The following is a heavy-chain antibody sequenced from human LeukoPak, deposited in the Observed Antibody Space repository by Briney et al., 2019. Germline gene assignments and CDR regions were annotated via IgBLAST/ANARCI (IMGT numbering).Heavy chain of an antibody. CDR1: RFTFSSFE. V-gene: IGHV3-48*03. J-gene: IGHJ4*02. D-gene: IGHD3-22*01. CDR3: ARDHSITTLCFDY. CDR2: ISSSGSSI. Sequence: QPGGSLRRSCAASRFTFSSFEMNWVRQAPGKGLEWISYISSSGSSIYYADSVEVRFTSSRDNAKNSLYLQMNSLRAEDTAVYYCARDHSITTLCFDYWGQGTLVTVSS.